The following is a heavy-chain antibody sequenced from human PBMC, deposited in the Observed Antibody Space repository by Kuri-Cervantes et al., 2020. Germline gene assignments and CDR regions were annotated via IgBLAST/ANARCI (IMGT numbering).Heavy chain of an antibody. J-gene: IGHJ4*02. CDR1: GGSISSGDYY. V-gene: IGHV4-30-4*01. CDR2: IYYSGST. D-gene: IGHD5-12*01. CDR3: ARGYSQGPSDFDY. Sequence: SCTVSGGSISSGDYYWSWIRQPPGKGLEWIGYIYYSGSTYYNPSPKSRITISVDTSKNQFSLKLSSVTAADTAVYYCARGYSQGPSDFDYWGQGTLVTVSS.